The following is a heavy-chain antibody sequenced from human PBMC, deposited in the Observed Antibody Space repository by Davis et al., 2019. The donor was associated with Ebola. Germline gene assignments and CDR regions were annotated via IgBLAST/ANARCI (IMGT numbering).Heavy chain of an antibody. D-gene: IGHD3-3*01. CDR1: GYAFTNYG. CDR2: ISIYNGNT. V-gene: IGHV1-18*01. J-gene: IGHJ5*02. Sequence: ASVKVSCKASGYAFTNYGISWVRQAPGQGLEWMGWISIYNGNTNYAQRVQDRVTMTTDTSTTTASLELRSLRSDDTAVYYCARDLRFLEWDNWFDPWGQGTLVTVSS. CDR3: ARDLRFLEWDNWFDP.